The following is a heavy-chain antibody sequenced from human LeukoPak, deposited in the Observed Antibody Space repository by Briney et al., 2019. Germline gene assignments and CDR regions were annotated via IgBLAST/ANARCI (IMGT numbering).Heavy chain of an antibody. CDR2: IYYSRST. D-gene: IGHD5-24*01. V-gene: IGHV4-30-4*01. Sequence: SETLSLTCTVSGASISSGGYYWNWIRQPPGKGLEWIGYIYYSRSTSYSPSLKSRLTISVDTSKNQFSLKLSSVTAADTAVYYCARDGYNSGYFDYWGQGTLVTVPS. J-gene: IGHJ4*02. CDR1: GASISSGGYY. CDR3: ARDGYNSGYFDY.